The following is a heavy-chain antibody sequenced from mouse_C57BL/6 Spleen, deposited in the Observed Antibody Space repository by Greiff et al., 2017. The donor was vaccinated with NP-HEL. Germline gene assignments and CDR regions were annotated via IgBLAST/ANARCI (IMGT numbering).Heavy chain of an antibody. CDR3: ARRAGLYAMDY. CDR1: GFSLTSYG. J-gene: IGHJ4*01. D-gene: IGHD3-3*01. Sequence: QVQLKESGPGLVQPSQSLFITCTVSGFSLTSYGVHWVRQSPGKGLEWLGVIWSGGSTGYNAAFISRLSISKVNSMSQVFFKMSSLLADDTAIYYCARRAGLYAMDYWGQGTSVNVSS. CDR2: IWSGGST. V-gene: IGHV2-2*01.